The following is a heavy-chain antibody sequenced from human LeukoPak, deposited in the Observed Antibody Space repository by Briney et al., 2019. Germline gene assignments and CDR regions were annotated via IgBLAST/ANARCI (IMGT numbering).Heavy chain of an antibody. D-gene: IGHD3-16*01. CDR2: IKSKTDGGAT. V-gene: IGHV3-15*01. CDR3: TSRSHMFGGAFDI. CDR1: GFTFSNAW. Sequence: PGGSLRLSCAASGFTFSNAWMSWVRRAPGRGLEWVGRIKSKTDGGATDYAAPVKGRFTISRDDSKNTLSLQMNSLKTEDTAVYYCTSRSHMFGGAFDIWGQGTMVTVSS. J-gene: IGHJ3*02.